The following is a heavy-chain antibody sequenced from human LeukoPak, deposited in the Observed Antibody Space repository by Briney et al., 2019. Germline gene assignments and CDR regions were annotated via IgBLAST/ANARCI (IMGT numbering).Heavy chain of an antibody. V-gene: IGHV1-46*01. CDR1: GYTFINNW. Sequence: ASVKVSCKASGYTFINNWMHWVRQAPGQGLEWVGLINPTGTTTLYAQKFQGRVTLTRDMSTSTAYMELSSLRSEDTAVYYCARETSRIQLWLVSRWFDPWGQGTLVTVSS. CDR2: INPTGTTT. J-gene: IGHJ5*02. CDR3: ARETSRIQLWLVSRWFDP. D-gene: IGHD5-18*01.